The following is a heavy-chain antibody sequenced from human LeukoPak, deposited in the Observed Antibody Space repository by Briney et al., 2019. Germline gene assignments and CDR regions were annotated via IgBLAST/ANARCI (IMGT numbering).Heavy chain of an antibody. CDR2: ISGSSSRI. CDR1: RITFSSYT. J-gene: IGHJ4*02. D-gene: IGHD6-6*01. CDR3: ATGLVAH. Sequence: GGSLRLSCAASRITFSSYTMNWFHQAPGKGLEWVSTISGSSSRIYYTRSVKGRFTVSRDNAKNSLHLQMTSLRVEDTAIYYCATGLVAHWGQGTLVTVSS. V-gene: IGHV3-21*06.